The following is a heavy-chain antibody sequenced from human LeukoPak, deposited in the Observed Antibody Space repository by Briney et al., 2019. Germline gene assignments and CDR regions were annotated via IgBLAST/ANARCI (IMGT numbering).Heavy chain of an antibody. Sequence: GGSLGLSCAASGFTFSSYIMNWVRQAPGKGLEWVSSISGSNNYIYYSDSVKGRFTISRDNAKNSLNLQMNSLRADDTAVYYYARGYTHGLDVWGQGTTVTVSS. V-gene: IGHV3-21*01. CDR3: ARGYTHGLDV. CDR2: ISGSNNYI. CDR1: GFTFSSYI. D-gene: IGHD5-18*01. J-gene: IGHJ6*02.